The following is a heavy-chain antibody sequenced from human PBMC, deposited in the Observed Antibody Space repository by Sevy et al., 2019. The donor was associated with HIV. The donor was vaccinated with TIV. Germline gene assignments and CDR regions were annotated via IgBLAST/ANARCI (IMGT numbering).Heavy chain of an antibody. V-gene: IGHV3-13*01. Sequence: GGSLRLSCAASGFTFSSYDMHWVRQATGKGLEWVSAIGTAGDTYYPGSVKGRFTISRENAKNSLYLQMNGLRAGETAVYYCARGPGIAAAGIKRKYYYYGMDVWGQGTTVTVSS. CDR2: IGTAGDT. CDR1: GFTFSSYD. CDR3: ARGPGIAAAGIKRKYYYYGMDV. J-gene: IGHJ6*02. D-gene: IGHD6-13*01.